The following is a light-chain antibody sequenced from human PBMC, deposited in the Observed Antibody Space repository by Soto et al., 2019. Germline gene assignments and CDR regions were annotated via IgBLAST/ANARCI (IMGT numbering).Light chain of an antibody. V-gene: IGKV3-15*01. CDR1: HYIYSN. Sequence: EIVMTQSPATLSLSPWERATLSCTASHYIYSNVAWFQQRPGQAPRLLIYRASTRATGTPARFSGSGSGTEFTLTITSLQSEDFALYYCQQYHNLWTFGQGTKVDI. J-gene: IGKJ1*01. CDR2: RAS. CDR3: QQYHNLWT.